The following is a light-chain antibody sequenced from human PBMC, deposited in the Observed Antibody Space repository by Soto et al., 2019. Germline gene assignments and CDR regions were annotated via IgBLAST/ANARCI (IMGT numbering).Light chain of an antibody. J-gene: IGLJ3*02. CDR1: SSDVGAYNY. V-gene: IGLV2-8*01. CDR2: EVT. CDR3: SSYAGSNNGV. Sequence: QSALTQPPSASGSPGQSVTISCTGTSSDVGAYNYVSWYLQHPGKAPQLIIYEVTQRPSGVPDRFSGSKSGNTASLTVSGLQAEDEADYYCSSYAGSNNGVFGGGTKVTVL.